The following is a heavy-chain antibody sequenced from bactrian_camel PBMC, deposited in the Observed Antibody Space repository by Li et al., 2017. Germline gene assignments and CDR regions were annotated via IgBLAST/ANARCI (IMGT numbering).Heavy chain of an antibody. Sequence: VQMVESGGGSVQAGGSLRLSCVVSGYKTYYMAWFRQAPGKEREGVAAIETWRGNGYYADSVKDRFTISQDKATKTVYLQMNMLKPEDTAVYYCAADDRWSLPRVPDEFKYWGQGTQVTVS. D-gene: IGHD6*01. CDR1: GYKTYY. CDR2: IETWRGNG. CDR3: AADDRWSLPRVPDEFKY. V-gene: IGHV3S40*01. J-gene: IGHJ4*01.